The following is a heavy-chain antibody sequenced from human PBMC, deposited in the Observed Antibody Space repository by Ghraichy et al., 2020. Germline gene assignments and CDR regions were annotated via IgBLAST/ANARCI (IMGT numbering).Heavy chain of an antibody. V-gene: IGHV4-59*08. CDR3: ASSIAASREPDDAFDI. Sequence: SETLSLTCTVSGGSISSYYWSWIRQPPGKGLEWIGYIYYSGSTNYNPSLKSRVTISVDTSKNQFSLKLSSVTAADTAVYYYASSIAASREPDDAFDIWGQGTMVTVSS. D-gene: IGHD6-6*01. CDR2: IYYSGST. CDR1: GGSISSYY. J-gene: IGHJ3*02.